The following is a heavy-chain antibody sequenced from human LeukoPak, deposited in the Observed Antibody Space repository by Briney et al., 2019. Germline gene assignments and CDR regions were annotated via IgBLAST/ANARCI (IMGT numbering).Heavy chain of an antibody. J-gene: IGHJ4*02. D-gene: IGHD3-22*01. CDR3: AKVHRPYYYDSSGYSFDY. V-gene: IGHV3-53*01. Sequence: GGSLRLSCVASGFIVSNNYLNWVRQAPGKGLEWLSIIYVDNNVYYADSVKGRFTISRDNSKNTLYLQMNSLRAEDTAVYYCAKVHRPYYYDSSGYSFDYWGQGTLVTVSS. CDR1: GFIVSNNY. CDR2: IYVDNNV.